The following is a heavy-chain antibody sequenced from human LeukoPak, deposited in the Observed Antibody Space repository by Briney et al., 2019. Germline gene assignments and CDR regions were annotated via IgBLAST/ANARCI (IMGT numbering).Heavy chain of an antibody. Sequence: GGSLRLSCAASGFTFSSYSMNWVRQAPGKGLEWVAFIHYDGSNNYYADSVKGRFTISRDNSKNTLYLQMNTLRADDTAVYYCAKDHGSSDWYYFDYWGQGTLVTVSS. D-gene: IGHD6-13*01. V-gene: IGHV3-30*02. CDR1: GFTFSSYS. CDR2: IHYDGSNN. J-gene: IGHJ4*02. CDR3: AKDHGSSDWYYFDY.